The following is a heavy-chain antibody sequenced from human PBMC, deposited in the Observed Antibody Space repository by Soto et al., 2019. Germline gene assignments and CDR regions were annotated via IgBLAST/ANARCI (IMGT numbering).Heavy chain of an antibody. Sequence: ASVKVSCKASGGTFSSYTISWVRQAPGQGLEWMGRIIPILGIANYAQKFQGRVTITADKSTSTAYMELSSLRSEDTAVYYCARALVIAAAGSKDYYYYYMDVWGKGTTVTVSS. CDR2: IIPILGIA. V-gene: IGHV1-69*02. CDR1: GGTFSSYT. J-gene: IGHJ6*03. CDR3: ARALVIAAAGSKDYYYYYMDV. D-gene: IGHD6-13*01.